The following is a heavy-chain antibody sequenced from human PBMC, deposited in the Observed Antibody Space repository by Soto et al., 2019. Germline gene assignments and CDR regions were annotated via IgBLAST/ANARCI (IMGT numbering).Heavy chain of an antibody. CDR1: GYTFTSYG. D-gene: IGHD3-3*01. CDR3: ARDGSVRDFWSGYYTGYVYYGMDV. CDR2: ISAYNGNT. Sequence: ASVKASCKASGYTFTSYGISWVRQAPGQGLEWMGWISAYNGNTNYAQKLQGRVTMTTDTSTSTAYMELRSLRSDDTAVYYCARDGSVRDFWSGYYTGYVYYGMDVWGQGTTVTVSS. V-gene: IGHV1-18*04. J-gene: IGHJ6*02.